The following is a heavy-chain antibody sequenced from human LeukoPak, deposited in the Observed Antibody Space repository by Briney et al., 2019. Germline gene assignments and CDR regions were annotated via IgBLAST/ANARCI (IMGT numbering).Heavy chain of an antibody. V-gene: IGHV3-7*01. Sequence: GGSLRLSCAASGFTFSSYWMSWVRQAPGKGLEWVANIKQDGSEKYYVDSVKGRFTISRDSAKNSLYLQMNSLRAEDTAVYYCARVLIGGLVYYYYYMDVWGKGTTVTVSS. CDR1: GFTFSSYW. D-gene: IGHD3-16*01. CDR3: ARVLIGGLVYYYYYMDV. J-gene: IGHJ6*03. CDR2: IKQDGSEK.